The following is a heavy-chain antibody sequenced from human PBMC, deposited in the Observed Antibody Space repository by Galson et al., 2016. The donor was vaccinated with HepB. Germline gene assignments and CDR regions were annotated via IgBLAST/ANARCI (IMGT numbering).Heavy chain of an antibody. D-gene: IGHD1-26*01. Sequence: SVKVSCKASGYTFNTYAINWVRQAPGQGLEWMGWISTYNGDTTFAQKFQGRVTMTTDTSTSTAYMELRSLRSDDTAVYYCARDQGVGYGMDVWGQGTTVTVSS. CDR1: GYTFNTYA. J-gene: IGHJ6*02. CDR2: ISTYNGDT. V-gene: IGHV1-18*01. CDR3: ARDQGVGYGMDV.